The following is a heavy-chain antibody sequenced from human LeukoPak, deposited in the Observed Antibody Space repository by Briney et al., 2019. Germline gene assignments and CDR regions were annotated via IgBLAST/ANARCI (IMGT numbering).Heavy chain of an antibody. CDR3: ARDSVDTAMVGDY. D-gene: IGHD5-18*01. Sequence: PSETLSLTCTVSGGSISSYYWSWIRQPPGKGLEWIGFIYYSGSSYYNPSLKSRVTMSVDTSKNQFSLKLTSVTAADTAVYYCARDSVDTAMVGDYWGQGTLVTVSS. V-gene: IGHV4-59*01. CDR1: GGSISSYY. CDR2: IYYSGSS. J-gene: IGHJ4*02.